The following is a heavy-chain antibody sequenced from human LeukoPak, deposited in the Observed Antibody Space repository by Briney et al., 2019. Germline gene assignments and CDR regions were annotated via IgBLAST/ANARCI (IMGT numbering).Heavy chain of an antibody. CDR2: ISYDGKNK. CDR3: ASHWAQQVVSDY. J-gene: IGHJ4*02. CDR1: GFTFSRYG. Sequence: PGGSLRLSCAASGFTFSRYGMHWVRQAPGKGLEWVAVISYDGKNKYYADSVKGRFTISRDNSKNTLYLQMNSLRAEDTAVYYCASHWAQQVVSDYWGQGTLVTVSS. D-gene: IGHD6-13*01. V-gene: IGHV3-30*03.